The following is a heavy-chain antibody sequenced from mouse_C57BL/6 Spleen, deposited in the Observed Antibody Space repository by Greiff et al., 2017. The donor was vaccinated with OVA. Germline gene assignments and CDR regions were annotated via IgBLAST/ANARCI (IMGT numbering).Heavy chain of an antibody. V-gene: IGHV14-2*01. CDR1: GFNIKDYY. Sequence: VQLQQSGAELVKPGASVKLSCTASGFNIKDYYMHWVKQRTEQGLEWIGRIDPEDGETKYAPKFQGKATITADTSSNTADLQISSLTSEDTAVYYCARVTRDGYFDVWGTGTTVTVSS. J-gene: IGHJ1*03. CDR3: ARVTRDGYFDV. D-gene: IGHD2-12*01. CDR2: IDPEDGET.